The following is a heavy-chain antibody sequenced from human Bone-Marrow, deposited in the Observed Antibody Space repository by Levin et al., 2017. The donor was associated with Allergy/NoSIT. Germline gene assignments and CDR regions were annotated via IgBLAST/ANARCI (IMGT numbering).Heavy chain of an antibody. CDR2: IYSGDST. Sequence: LSLTCAASGFTVSSKYMSWVRQAPGKGLEWVSVIYSGDSTYYADSVKGRFAISRDISKNTLYLQMNILRADDTAVYYCARGENDSSGYYYWYFDLWGRGTPVTVFS. J-gene: IGHJ2*01. CDR1: GFTVSSKY. CDR3: ARGENDSSGYYYWYFDL. D-gene: IGHD3-22*01. V-gene: IGHV3-53*01.